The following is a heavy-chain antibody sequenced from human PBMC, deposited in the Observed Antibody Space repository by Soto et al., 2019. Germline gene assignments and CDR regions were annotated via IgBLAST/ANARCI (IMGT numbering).Heavy chain of an antibody. CDR1: GGTFSNYA. V-gene: IGHV1-69*06. CDR2: IIPLSGTP. J-gene: IGHJ5*02. Sequence: SVKVSCKASGGTFSNYALTWVRQAPGQGLEWMGGIIPLSGTPNYAQKFQGRVTITADKSTTTVYMELSSLRSEDTAVYYCTRGIHLCSWGQGTLVTVS. CDR3: TRGIHLCS. D-gene: IGHD5-18*01.